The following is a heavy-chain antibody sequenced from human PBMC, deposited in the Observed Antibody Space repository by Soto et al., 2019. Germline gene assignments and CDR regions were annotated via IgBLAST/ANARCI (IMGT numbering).Heavy chain of an antibody. CDR3: AKDGRSLRYFDSGYFDL. CDR1: GFTVDDYA. V-gene: IGHV3-9*01. J-gene: IGHJ2*01. D-gene: IGHD3-9*01. Sequence: GGSLRLSCGASGFTVDDYAMHWVRQAPGKGLEWVSGISWNSATIGYADSVKGRFTISRDNAKKSLYLQMNNLRTEDTALYYCAKDGRSLRYFDSGYFDLWGRGTLVTVS. CDR2: ISWNSATI.